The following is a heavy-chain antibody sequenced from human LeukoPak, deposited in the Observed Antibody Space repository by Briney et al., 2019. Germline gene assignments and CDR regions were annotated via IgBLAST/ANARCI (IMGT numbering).Heavy chain of an antibody. Sequence: ASVKVSCKASGYTFTGYYMHWVRQAPGQGLEWMGWINPNSGGTNYAQKLQGRVAMTRDTSISTAYMELSRLRSDDTAVYYCARLVDYYGSSGYSFDYWGQGTLVTVSS. CDR3: ARLVDYYGSSGYSFDY. CDR1: GYTFTGYY. CDR2: INPNSGGT. V-gene: IGHV1-2*02. J-gene: IGHJ4*02. D-gene: IGHD3-22*01.